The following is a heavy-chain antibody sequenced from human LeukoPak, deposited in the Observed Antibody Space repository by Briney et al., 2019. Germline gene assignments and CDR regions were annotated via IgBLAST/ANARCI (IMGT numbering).Heavy chain of an antibody. CDR3: ARESQEKYYFDY. CDR1: GGSISSGGYY. Sequence: SQTLSLTCTVSGGSISSGGYYWSWIRQHPGKGLEWIGYIYYSGSTNYNPSLKSRVTISVDTSKNQFSLKLSSVTAADTAVYYCARESQEKYYFDYWGQGTLVTASS. V-gene: IGHV4-61*08. D-gene: IGHD5-24*01. J-gene: IGHJ4*02. CDR2: IYYSGST.